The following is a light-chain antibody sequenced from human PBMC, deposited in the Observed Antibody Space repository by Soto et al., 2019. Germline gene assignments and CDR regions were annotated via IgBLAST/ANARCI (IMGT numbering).Light chain of an antibody. CDR1: SGHSTYA. CDR2: INSDGSH. Sequence: QPVLTQSPSVSASLGASVKLTCTLSSGHSTYAIAWHQQQSEKGPRFLMKINSDGSHSKGDGFFDRFSGSSSGAERHLTIASLQSEDEADYYCQSLGTGIQVFGGGTQLTVL. J-gene: IGLJ3*02. V-gene: IGLV4-69*01. CDR3: QSLGTGIQV.